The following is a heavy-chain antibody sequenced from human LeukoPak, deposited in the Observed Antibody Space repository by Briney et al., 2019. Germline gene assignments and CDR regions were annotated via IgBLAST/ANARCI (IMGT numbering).Heavy chain of an antibody. CDR1: GFTFSSYW. Sequence: PGGSLRLSCEASGFTFSSYWMGWVRQAPGKGLEWVANIKQDGSDKYYVDSVKGRFNISRDNGKNSVFLQMDSLRAEDTAVYYCARDADDHGDSFDYWGQGALVTVSS. J-gene: IGHJ4*02. V-gene: IGHV3-7*01. CDR3: ARDADDHGDSFDY. D-gene: IGHD4-17*01. CDR2: IKQDGSDK.